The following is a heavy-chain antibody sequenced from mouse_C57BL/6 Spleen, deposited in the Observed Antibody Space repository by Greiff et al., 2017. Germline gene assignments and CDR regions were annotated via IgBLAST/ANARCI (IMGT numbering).Heavy chain of an antibody. CDR3: ARGDGSSYVRYFDV. CDR2: IDPSDSYT. CDR1: GYTFTSYW. D-gene: IGHD1-1*01. V-gene: IGHV1-50*01. J-gene: IGHJ1*03. Sequence: QVHVKQPGAELVKPGASVKLSCKASGYTFTSYWMQWVKQRPGQGLEWIGEIDPSDSYTNYNQKFKGKATLTVDTSSSTAYMQLSSLTSEDSAVYYCARGDGSSYVRYFDVWGTGTTVTVSS.